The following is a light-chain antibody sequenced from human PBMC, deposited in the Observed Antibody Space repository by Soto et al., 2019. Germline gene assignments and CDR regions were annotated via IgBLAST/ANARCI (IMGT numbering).Light chain of an antibody. J-gene: IGLJ2*01. CDR3: SSYTGRTPPVV. CDR2: DVS. Sequence: QSALTQPASVSGSPGQSITISCTGTGSDIGGYNFVSWYQQHPGKAPKLMIYDVSNRPSGVSNRFSGSKSGNTASLTISGLQAEDEADYYCSSYTGRTPPVVFGGGTKLTVL. V-gene: IGLV2-14*01. CDR1: GSDIGGYNF.